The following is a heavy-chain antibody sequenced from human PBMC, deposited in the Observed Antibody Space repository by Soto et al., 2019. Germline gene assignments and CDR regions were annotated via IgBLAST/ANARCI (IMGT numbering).Heavy chain of an antibody. CDR1: GFSFSNYA. V-gene: IGHV3-30*18. J-gene: IGHJ4*02. CDR2: ISYEGSAQ. CDR3: TKGGWSISGWSDY. Sequence: QVQLVESGGGVVQPGGSLRLSCAASGFSFSNYAMNWVRQAPDKGLEWVALISYEGSAQYYADSVKGRFTISRDNSKNTLYLQINSLRVEDTALYYCTKGGWSISGWSDYWGQGTLVTVPS. D-gene: IGHD6-19*01.